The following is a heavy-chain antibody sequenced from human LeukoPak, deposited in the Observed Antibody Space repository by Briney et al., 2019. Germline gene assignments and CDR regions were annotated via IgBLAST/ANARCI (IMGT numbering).Heavy chain of an antibody. Sequence: ASVKVSCKASGGTFSSYAISWVRQAPGQGLEWMGGIIPIFGTANYAQKFQGRVTITADESTSTAYMELSSLRSEDTAVYYCARDRLGKDAFDIWGQGTMVTVSS. CDR2: IIPIFGTA. D-gene: IGHD7-27*01. J-gene: IGHJ3*02. CDR3: ARDRLGKDAFDI. CDR1: GGTFSSYA. V-gene: IGHV1-69*13.